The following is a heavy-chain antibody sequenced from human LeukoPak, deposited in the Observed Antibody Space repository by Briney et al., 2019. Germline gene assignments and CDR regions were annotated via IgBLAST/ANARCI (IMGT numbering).Heavy chain of an antibody. CDR1: GGSFSGYY. D-gene: IGHD4-23*01. Sequence: SETLSLTCAVYGGSFSGYYWSWIRQPPGKGLEWIGEINHSGSTNYNPSLKSRVTISVDTSKNQFSLKLSSVTAADTAMYYCARGRVRWPFDYWGQGTLVTVSS. CDR3: ARGRVRWPFDY. J-gene: IGHJ4*02. V-gene: IGHV4-34*01. CDR2: INHSGST.